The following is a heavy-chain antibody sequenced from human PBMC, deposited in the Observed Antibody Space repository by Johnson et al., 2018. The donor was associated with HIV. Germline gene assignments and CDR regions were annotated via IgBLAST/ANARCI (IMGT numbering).Heavy chain of an antibody. Sequence: QVQLVESGGGVVQPGRSLRLSCAASGFTFSSYGMHWVRQAPGKGLEWVAVISYDGSNKYYADSVKGRFTISRDNSKNTLYLQMNSLRAEDTAVYYCAKYSGVATLVTGAFDIWGQGTMVTVSS. J-gene: IGHJ3*02. CDR1: GFTFSSYG. D-gene: IGHD4-23*01. V-gene: IGHV3-30*18. CDR2: ISYDGSNK. CDR3: AKYSGVATLVTGAFDI.